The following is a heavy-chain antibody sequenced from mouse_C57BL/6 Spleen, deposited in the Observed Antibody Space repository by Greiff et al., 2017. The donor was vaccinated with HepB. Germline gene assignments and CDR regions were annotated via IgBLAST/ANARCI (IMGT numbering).Heavy chain of an antibody. D-gene: IGHD1-1*01. CDR3: ARFITTGYYFDY. CDR2: ISYDGSN. J-gene: IGHJ2*01. V-gene: IGHV3-6*01. Sequence: DVKLQESGPGLVKPSQSLSLTCSVTGYSITSGYYWNWIRQFPGNKLEWMGYISYDGSNNYNPSLKNRISITRDTSKNQFFLKLNSVTTEDTATYYCARFITTGYYFDYWGQGTTLTVSS. CDR1: GYSITSGYY.